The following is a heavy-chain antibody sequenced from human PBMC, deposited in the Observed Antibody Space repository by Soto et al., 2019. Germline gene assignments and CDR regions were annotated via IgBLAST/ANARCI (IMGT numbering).Heavy chain of an antibody. CDR3: AREYYGLLTGYYADY. CDR2: ISGDGVTT. D-gene: IGHD3-9*01. CDR1: GFPFSSYW. V-gene: IGHV3-74*01. Sequence: EVRLVESGGDLVQRGGSLRLSCAASGFPFSSYWMHWVRHTPGKGLDWVARISGDGVTTYYADSVTGRFTVSRDNAKNPLSLQINGLRAEDTAVYYCAREYYGLLTGYYADYWGQGTLVSVSS. J-gene: IGHJ4*02.